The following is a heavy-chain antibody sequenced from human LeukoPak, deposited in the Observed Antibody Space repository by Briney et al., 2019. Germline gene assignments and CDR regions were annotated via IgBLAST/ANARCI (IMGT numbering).Heavy chain of an antibody. V-gene: IGHV3-11*03. CDR3: ATRVQSSSWYYFDY. J-gene: IGHJ4*02. D-gene: IGHD6-13*01. CDR2: ISGSSGYT. Sequence: GGSLRLSCAASGFTFSDYCMNWLRQAPGKGLEWVSYISGSSGYTNYADSVKGRFTISRDNAKNSLYLQMNSLRAEDTAVYYCATRVQSSSWYYFDYWGQGTLVTVSS. CDR1: GFTFSDYC.